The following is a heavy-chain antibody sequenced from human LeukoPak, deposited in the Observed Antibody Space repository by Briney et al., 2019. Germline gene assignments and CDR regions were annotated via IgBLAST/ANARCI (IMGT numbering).Heavy chain of an antibody. CDR2: FSDNGDSA. Sequence: GGSLRLSCAASGFSISNYVMTWVRQAPGKGLEWVSGFSDNGDSAYYADSVKGRFAISRDNAKNTVYLQMNSLRAEDTAVYYCAKDGYDFWSGYYTWGQGTLVTVSS. D-gene: IGHD3-3*01. CDR3: AKDGYDFWSGYYT. CDR1: GFSISNYV. J-gene: IGHJ4*02. V-gene: IGHV3-23*01.